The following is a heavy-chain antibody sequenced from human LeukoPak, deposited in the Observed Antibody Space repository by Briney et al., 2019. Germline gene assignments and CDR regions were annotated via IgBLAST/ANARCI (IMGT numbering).Heavy chain of an antibody. CDR3: ARDPHSSGWLHFDY. Sequence: PGGSLRLSCAASGFSFNNYWMTWVRQAPGKGLEWVAVISYDGSNKYYADSVKGRFTISRDNSKNTLYLQMNSLRAEDTAVYYCARDPHSSGWLHFDYWGQGTLVTVSS. CDR2: ISYDGSNK. D-gene: IGHD6-19*01. CDR1: GFSFNNYW. V-gene: IGHV3-30-3*01. J-gene: IGHJ4*02.